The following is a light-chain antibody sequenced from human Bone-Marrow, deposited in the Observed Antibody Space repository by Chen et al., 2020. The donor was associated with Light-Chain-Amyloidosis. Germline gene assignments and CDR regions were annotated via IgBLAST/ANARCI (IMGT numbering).Light chain of an antibody. CDR2: GAS. CDR1: QSVGSK. J-gene: IGKJ1*01. V-gene: IGKV3-15*01. Sequence: EIVMTQSPATLSVSPGERATLSCRASQSVGSKLAWYPQKPGQAPRLLTYGASTRATGVAARFSGSGSGTEFTLTISSLQSEDFAVYYCQQDNDWPRTFGQGTKVEIK. CDR3: QQDNDWPRT.